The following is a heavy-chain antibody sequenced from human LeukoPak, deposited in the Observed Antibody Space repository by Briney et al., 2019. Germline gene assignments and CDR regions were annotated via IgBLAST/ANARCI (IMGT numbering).Heavy chain of an antibody. CDR1: GGSVSISSYF. D-gene: IGHD1-26*01. V-gene: IGHV4-39*01. CDR3: ARHKYSGRYYHY. J-gene: IGHJ4*02. CDR2: IYYSGNT. Sequence: SETLSLTCNVSGGSVSISSYFWGWIRQPPGQGLEWIGSIYYSGNTYYNPSLKSRVTISIDTSKNQFSLRLTSVTAADTAVYYCARHKYSGRYYHYWGQGTLVTVSS.